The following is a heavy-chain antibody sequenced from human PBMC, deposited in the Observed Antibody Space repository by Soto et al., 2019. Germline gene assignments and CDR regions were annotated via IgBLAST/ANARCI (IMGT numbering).Heavy chain of an antibody. V-gene: IGHV3-74*01. D-gene: IGHD3-3*01. CDR1: GFTFSSYW. J-gene: IGHJ6*02. CDR2: INSDGSST. CDR3: ASQPGYDFWYYGMDV. Sequence: QLGGSLRLSCAASGFTFSSYWMHWVRQAPGKGLVWVSRINSDGSSTSYADSVKGRFTISRDNAKNTLYLQMNSLRAEDTAVYYCASQPGYDFWYYGMDVWGQGTTVTVSS.